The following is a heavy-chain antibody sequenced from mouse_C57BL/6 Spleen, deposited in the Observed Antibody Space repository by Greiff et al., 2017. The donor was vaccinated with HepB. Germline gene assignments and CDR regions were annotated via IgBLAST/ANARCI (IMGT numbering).Heavy chain of an antibody. CDR1: GYAFSSSW. V-gene: IGHV1-82*01. CDR3: ARLTGTARYFYY. Sequence: VQLQQSGPELVKPGASVKISCKASGYAFSSSWMNWVKQRPGKGLEWIGRIYPGDGDTNYNGKFKGKATLTADKSSSTAYMQLSSLTSEDSAVYFCARLTGTARYFYYWGQGATLSVSS. CDR2: IYPGDGDT. D-gene: IGHD4-1*01. J-gene: IGHJ2*01.